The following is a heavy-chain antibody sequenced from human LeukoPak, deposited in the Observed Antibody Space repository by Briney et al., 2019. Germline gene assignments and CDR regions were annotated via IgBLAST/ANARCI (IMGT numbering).Heavy chain of an antibody. D-gene: IGHD3-9*01. V-gene: IGHV3-23*01. CDR2: ISGSGGST. J-gene: IGHJ5*02. CDR1: GFTFSSYA. CDR3: ARGLRYFDWSQNWFDP. Sequence: GSLRLSCAASGFTFSSYAMSWVRQAPGKGLEWVSAISGSGGSTYYADSVKGRFTISRDNSKNTLHLQMNSLRAEDTAVYYCARGLRYFDWSQNWFDPWSQGTLVAVSS.